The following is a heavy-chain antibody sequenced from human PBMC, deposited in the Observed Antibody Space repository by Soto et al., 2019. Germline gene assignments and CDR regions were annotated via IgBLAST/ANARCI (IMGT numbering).Heavy chain of an antibody. CDR3: ARDTWVEILGTRNYYYGLDV. V-gene: IGHV1-69*06. D-gene: IGHD1-7*01. Sequence: SVKVSCKASGGTFSSYAISWVRQAPGQGLEWLGGIIPIFRTANYAQKFQGRVTITAAKSTSTAYMELSSLRSEDTAVYYCARDTWVEILGTRNYYYGLDVWGQGTTVTVSS. J-gene: IGHJ6*02. CDR1: GGTFSSYA. CDR2: IIPIFRTA.